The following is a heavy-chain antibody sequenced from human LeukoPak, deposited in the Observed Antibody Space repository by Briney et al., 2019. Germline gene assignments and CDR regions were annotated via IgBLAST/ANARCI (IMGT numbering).Heavy chain of an antibody. D-gene: IGHD3-10*01. CDR3: ARGLLWFGESPRPYFDY. CDR1: GFTFSSYW. CDR2: IKQDGSEK. Sequence: RPGGSLSLSCAASGFTFSSYWMSWVRQAPGKGLEWVANIKQDGSEKYYVDSVKGRFTISRDNAKNSLYLQMNSLRAEDTAVYYCARGLLWFGESPRPYFDYRGQGTLVTVSS. J-gene: IGHJ4*02. V-gene: IGHV3-7*03.